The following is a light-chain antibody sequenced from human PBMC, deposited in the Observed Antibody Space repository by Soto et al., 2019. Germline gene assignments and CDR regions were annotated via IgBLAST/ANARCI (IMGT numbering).Light chain of an antibody. J-gene: IGLJ2*01. CDR2: EGS. CDR1: SSDVGSYNL. CDR3: CSFALGSTLI. Sequence: QTASVSGSPGQSITISCTGTSSDVGSYNLVSWYQQYPDKSPKLIIYEGSKRPSGVSNRFSGSKSGNTASLTISGLQAEDEADYYCCSFALGSTLIFGGGTKLTVL. V-gene: IGLV2-23*01.